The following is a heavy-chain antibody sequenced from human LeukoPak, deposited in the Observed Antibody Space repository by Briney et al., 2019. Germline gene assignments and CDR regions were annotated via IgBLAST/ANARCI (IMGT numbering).Heavy chain of an antibody. CDR3: ARPVPSRLGWFDP. J-gene: IGHJ5*02. D-gene: IGHD1-1*01. V-gene: IGHV4-61*02. Sequence: SETLSLTCTVSGGSISSGSYYWSWIRQPAGKGLEWIGRIYTSGSTNYNPSLKSRVTISVDTSKNQFSLKLSSVTAADTAVYYCARPVPSRLGWFDPWGQGTLITVSS. CDR1: GGSISSGSYY. CDR2: IYTSGST.